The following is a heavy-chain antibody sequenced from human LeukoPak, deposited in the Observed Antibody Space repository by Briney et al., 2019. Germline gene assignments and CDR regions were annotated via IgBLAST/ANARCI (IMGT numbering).Heavy chain of an antibody. J-gene: IGHJ4*02. V-gene: IGHV4-39*01. CDR3: ARIPASTLYYYGSGSYYPTYYFDY. CDR1: GGSISSSSYY. D-gene: IGHD3-10*01. Sequence: SETLSLTCTVSGGSISSSSYYWGWIRQPPGKGLEWLGSIYYSGSTYYNPSLKSRVTISVDTSKNQFSLKLSSVTAADTAVYYCARIPASTLYYYGSGSYYPTYYFDYWGQGTLVTVSS. CDR2: IYYSGST.